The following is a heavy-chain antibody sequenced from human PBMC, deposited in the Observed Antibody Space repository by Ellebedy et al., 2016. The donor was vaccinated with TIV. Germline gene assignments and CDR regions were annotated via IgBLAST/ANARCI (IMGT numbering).Heavy chain of an antibody. Sequence: MPGGSLRLSCSVSGASVSNYYWAWILLTPGKGVEWIGVIYRSGSTNYNPSLKSRVTISVDTSKNQFSLRLNSVTAADTAVYYCARGPIPIFYWGQGTLVTVSS. CDR3: ARGPIPIFY. J-gene: IGHJ4*02. CDR1: GASVSNYY. V-gene: IGHV4-59*02. D-gene: IGHD3-3*01. CDR2: IYRSGST.